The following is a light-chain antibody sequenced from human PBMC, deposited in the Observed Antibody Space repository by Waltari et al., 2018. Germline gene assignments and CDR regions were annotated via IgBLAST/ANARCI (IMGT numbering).Light chain of an antibody. V-gene: IGKV3-20*01. CDR2: GTS. Sequence: EIVLTQSPRILSLSLGEGATLSCRASESTSRSSLAWYQQKPGQAPRLVIYGTSNRATGIPDRFSGSGSGTDFTLTISRVEPEDFAVYYCQQYGSLFGGGTKVETK. J-gene: IGKJ4*01. CDR1: ESTSRSS. CDR3: QQYGSL.